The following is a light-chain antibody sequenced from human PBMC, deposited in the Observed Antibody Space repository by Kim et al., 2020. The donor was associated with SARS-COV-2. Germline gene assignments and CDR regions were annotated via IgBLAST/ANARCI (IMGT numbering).Light chain of an antibody. Sequence: EIVMTQSPATLSVSPGERATLSCRASHSVSSNLAWYQQKPGQAPRLVIYGASTRATGIPARFNGSGSGTEFTLTISSLQSEDFAVYYCQQYSSWPRTFGQGTKVDIK. V-gene: IGKV3-15*01. CDR3: QQYSSWPRT. J-gene: IGKJ1*01. CDR2: GAS. CDR1: HSVSSN.